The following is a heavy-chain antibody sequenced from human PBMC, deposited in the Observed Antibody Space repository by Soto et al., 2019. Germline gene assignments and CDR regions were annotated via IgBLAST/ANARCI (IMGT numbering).Heavy chain of an antibody. D-gene: IGHD6-19*01. CDR2: ISNSGGST. CDR1: GLTFSSYA. J-gene: IGHJ4*02. Sequence: PGGSLRLSCASSGLTFSSYAMGGVRKAQGKGLEWVSAISNSGGSTYYADSVKGRFTISRDNSKNTLYLQMNSLRAEDTAGYYSARRTSGWQVLDYWGQGTLVTVSS. CDR3: ARRTSGWQVLDY. V-gene: IGHV3-23*01.